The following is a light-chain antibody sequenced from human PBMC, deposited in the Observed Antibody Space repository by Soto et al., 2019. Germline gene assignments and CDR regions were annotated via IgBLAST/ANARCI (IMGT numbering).Light chain of an antibody. CDR2: DVS. Sequence: DIQMTQSPSTLSASVGDRVTITCRASQNIGSWLAWYQQKPGKAPKFLIYDVSTLESGVPSRFRGSGSGTDFTLTISSLQPDDFAVYYCQHYNNWPPYTFGQGTRLEIK. J-gene: IGKJ2*01. V-gene: IGKV1-5*01. CDR3: QHYNNWPPYT. CDR1: QNIGSW.